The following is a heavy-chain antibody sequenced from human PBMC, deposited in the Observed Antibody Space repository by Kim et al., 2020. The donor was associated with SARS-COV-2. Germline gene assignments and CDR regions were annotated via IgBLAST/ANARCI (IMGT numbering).Heavy chain of an antibody. Sequence: YADSVKGRFTISRDNAKNTLYLQMNSLRAEDTAVYYCASLLDSSGYYLVYWGQGTLVTVSS. J-gene: IGHJ4*02. V-gene: IGHV3-74*01. D-gene: IGHD3-22*01. CDR3: ASLLDSSGYYLVY.